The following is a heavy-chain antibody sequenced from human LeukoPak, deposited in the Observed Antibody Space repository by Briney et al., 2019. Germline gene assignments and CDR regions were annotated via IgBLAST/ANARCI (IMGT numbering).Heavy chain of an antibody. CDR3: ARRRIVVVVAATRGVLWFDP. CDR1: GGSFSSSSYY. Sequence: SETLSLTCTVSGGSFSSSSYYWGWIRQPPGKGLEWIGSIYYSGSTYYNPSLKSRVTISVDTSKNQFSLKLSSVTAADTAVYYCARRRIVVVVAATRGVLWFDPWGQGTLVTVSS. J-gene: IGHJ5*02. D-gene: IGHD2-15*01. CDR2: IYYSGST. V-gene: IGHV4-39*01.